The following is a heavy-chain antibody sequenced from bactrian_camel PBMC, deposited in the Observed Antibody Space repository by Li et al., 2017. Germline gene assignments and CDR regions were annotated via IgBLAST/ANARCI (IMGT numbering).Heavy chain of an antibody. CDR2: IQSNGNT. Sequence: HVQLVESGGGSVQAGGSLRRSCAASEYSYSTDCMAWFRQYPGKEREGVAAIQSNGNTNYRNSVAGRFTISKNDAKNTLTLEMNSLKPDDTAMYYCAAADCDAEEENSFGSWGQGTQVTVS. CDR1: EYSYSTDC. D-gene: IGHD1*01. CDR3: AAADCDAEEENSFGS. J-gene: IGHJ6*01. V-gene: IGHV3S55*01.